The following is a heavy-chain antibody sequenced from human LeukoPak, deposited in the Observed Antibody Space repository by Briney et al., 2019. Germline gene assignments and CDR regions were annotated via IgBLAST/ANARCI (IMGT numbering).Heavy chain of an antibody. V-gene: IGHV3-30*02. CDR1: GFTFSSYG. J-gene: IGHJ4*02. D-gene: IGHD3-22*01. CDR3: AKDRVKGYYDSSGYYTLFDY. CDR2: IRYDGSNK. Sequence: GGSLRLSCAASGFTFSSYGMHWVRQAPGKGLEWVAFIRYDGSNKYYADSVKGRFTISRDNSKNTLYLQMNSLRAEDTAVYYCAKDRVKGYYDSSGYYTLFDYWGQGTLVTVSS.